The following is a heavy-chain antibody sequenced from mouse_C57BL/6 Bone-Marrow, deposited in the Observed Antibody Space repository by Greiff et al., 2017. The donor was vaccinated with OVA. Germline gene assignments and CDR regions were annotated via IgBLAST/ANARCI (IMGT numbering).Heavy chain of an antibody. Sequence: QVHVKQSGAELVKPGASVKMSCKASGYTFTTYPIEWMKQNHGKSLEWIGNFHPYNDDTKYNEKFKGKATLTVEKSSSTVYLELSRLTSDDSAVYYCARRGDYGYAMDYWGQGTSVTVSS. V-gene: IGHV1-47*01. J-gene: IGHJ4*01. D-gene: IGHD2-4*01. CDR1: GYTFTTYP. CDR2: FHPYNDDT. CDR3: ARRGDYGYAMDY.